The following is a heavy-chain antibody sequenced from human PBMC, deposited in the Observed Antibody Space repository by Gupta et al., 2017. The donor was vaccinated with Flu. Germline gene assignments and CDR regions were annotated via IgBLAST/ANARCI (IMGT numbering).Heavy chain of an antibody. D-gene: IGHD3-3*01. CDR1: GGSFSGYS. CDR3: ARGSRQYYDLWSASYRSYGVDV. J-gene: IGHJ6*02. Sequence: QVQLHQRATGLLKPSETLSLTCAVSGGSFSGYSWNWIRQSPGKGLEWIGEITRGGSTNYKPSLKSRLTISVDMSKNELSLKLGSLTAADTAVYYCARGSRQYYDLWSASYRSYGVDVWGQGTTVTVSS. V-gene: IGHV4-34*01. CDR2: ITRGGST.